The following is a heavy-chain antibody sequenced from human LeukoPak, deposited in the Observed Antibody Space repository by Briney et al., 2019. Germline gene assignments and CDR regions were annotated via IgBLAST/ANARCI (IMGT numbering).Heavy chain of an antibody. CDR1: GFTFSDYW. CDR3: ARRHFDS. Sequence: GGSLRLSCVASGFTFSDYWMSWVRQAPGKGLEWVANIKQDGSEIYYVASVKGRFTISRDNTKNSLYLQMNSLRAEDTAVYYCARRHFDSWGQGTLVTVSS. J-gene: IGHJ4*02. CDR2: IKQDGSEI. V-gene: IGHV3-7*01.